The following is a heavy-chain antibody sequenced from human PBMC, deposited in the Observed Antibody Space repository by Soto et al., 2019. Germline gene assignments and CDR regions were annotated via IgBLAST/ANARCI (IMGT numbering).Heavy chain of an antibody. CDR3: ARDNSYFDY. CDR2: ISAYNSNA. Sequence: QIQLLQSGAEVKKPGASVKVTCKASGYTFRNFGISWVRKAPGQGLEWMGWISAYNSNANYAQKFQGRLTMTADTSTSTAYMELRSLRSDDTAVYYCARDNSYFDYWGQGTLVTVSS. CDR1: GYTFRNFG. V-gene: IGHV1-18*01. J-gene: IGHJ4*02.